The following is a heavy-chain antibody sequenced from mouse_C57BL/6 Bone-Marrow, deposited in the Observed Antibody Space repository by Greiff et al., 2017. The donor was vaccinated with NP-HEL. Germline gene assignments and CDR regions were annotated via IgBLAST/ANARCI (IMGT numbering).Heavy chain of an antibody. V-gene: IGHV1-18*01. CDR1: GYTFTDYN. J-gene: IGHJ1*03. D-gene: IGHD4-1*01. CDR2: INPNNGGT. CDR3: ARWERDWYFDV. Sequence: EVMLVESGPELVKPGASVKIPCKASGYTFTDYNMDWVKQSHGKSLEWIGDINPNNGGTIYNQKFKGKATLTVDKSSSTAYMELRSLTSEDTAVYYCARWERDWYFDVWGTVTTVTVSS.